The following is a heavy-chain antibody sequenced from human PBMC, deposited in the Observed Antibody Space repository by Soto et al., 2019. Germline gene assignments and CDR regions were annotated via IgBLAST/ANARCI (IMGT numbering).Heavy chain of an antibody. D-gene: IGHD2-2*01. V-gene: IGHV4-34*01. CDR2: INHSGST. J-gene: IGHJ4*02. Sequence: SETLSLACAVYGGSFSGYYWSWIRQPPGKGLEWIGEINHSGSTNYNPSLKSRVTISVDASKNQFSLKLSSVTAADTAVYYCARGWGPAAIRDYFDYWGEGTLVTVSS. CDR3: ARGWGPAAIRDYFDY. CDR1: GGSFSGYY.